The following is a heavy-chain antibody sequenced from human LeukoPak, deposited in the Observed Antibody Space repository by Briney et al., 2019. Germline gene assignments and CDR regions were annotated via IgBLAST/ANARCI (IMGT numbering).Heavy chain of an antibody. D-gene: IGHD2-8*02. J-gene: IGHJ4*02. CDR3: ARVKGYWPRKNYLDY. CDR1: GGSFSGYY. V-gene: IGHV4-34*01. CDR2: INHSGST. Sequence: SETLSLTCAVYGGSFSGYYWSWIRQPPGKGLEWIGEINHSGSTNYNPSLKSRVTISVDTSKNQFSLKLSSVTAADTAVYYCARVKGYWPRKNYLDYRGQGTLVTVPS.